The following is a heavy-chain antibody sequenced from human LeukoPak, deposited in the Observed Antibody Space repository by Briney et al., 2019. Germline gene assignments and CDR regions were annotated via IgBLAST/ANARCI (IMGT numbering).Heavy chain of an antibody. Sequence: SETLSLTCTASGGSISSSSYYWGWIRQPPGKGLEWIGSIYYSGSTYYNPSLKSRVTISVDTSKNQFSLKLSSVTAADTAVYYCATRRITMVRGVITNDAFDIWGQGTMVTVSS. V-gene: IGHV4-39*01. J-gene: IGHJ3*02. CDR2: IYYSGST. D-gene: IGHD3-10*01. CDR3: ATRRITMVRGVITNDAFDI. CDR1: GGSISSSSYY.